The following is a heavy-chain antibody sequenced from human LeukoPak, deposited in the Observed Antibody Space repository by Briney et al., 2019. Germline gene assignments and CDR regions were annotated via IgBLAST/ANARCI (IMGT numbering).Heavy chain of an antibody. Sequence: GGSLRLSCAASGFTFDDYGMSWVRQAPGKGLEWVSGINWNGGNTAYADSVKGRFTISRDNAKDSLCLQMNSLRAEDTALYYCARGMYPGDAFDIWGQGTMVTVSS. CDR3: ARGMYPGDAFDI. D-gene: IGHD1-1*01. J-gene: IGHJ3*02. CDR2: INWNGGNT. CDR1: GFTFDDYG. V-gene: IGHV3-20*04.